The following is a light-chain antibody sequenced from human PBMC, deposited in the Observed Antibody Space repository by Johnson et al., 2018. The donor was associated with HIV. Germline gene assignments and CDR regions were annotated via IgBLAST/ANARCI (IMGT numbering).Light chain of an antibody. Sequence: QSILTQPPSVSAAPGQRVNISCSGHSSNIENYFVSWYQQLPGAAPRLIIYEDYKRPSGIPDRFSGSKSGTSATLGITGLQTGDEADYYCGEWDSSLRTAFFGTGTKVTVL. CDR3: GEWDSSLRTAF. CDR2: EDY. V-gene: IGLV1-51*02. J-gene: IGLJ1*01. CDR1: SSNIENYF.